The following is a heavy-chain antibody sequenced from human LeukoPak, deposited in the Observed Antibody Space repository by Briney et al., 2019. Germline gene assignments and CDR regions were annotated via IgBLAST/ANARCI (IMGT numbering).Heavy chain of an antibody. D-gene: IGHD3-10*01. CDR2: ISSGGDTI. J-gene: IGHJ2*01. CDR1: GFTFKDYY. CDR3: AREKGGYYGSGSRFDP. V-gene: IGHV3-11*01. Sequence: GGSLRLSCEASGFTFKDYYMSWIRQAPGKGLEWVSYISSGGDTIKYADSVKGRFTISRDNAKNSLYLQMNSLRAEDTAVYYCAREKGGYYGSGSRFDPWGRGALGTVSS.